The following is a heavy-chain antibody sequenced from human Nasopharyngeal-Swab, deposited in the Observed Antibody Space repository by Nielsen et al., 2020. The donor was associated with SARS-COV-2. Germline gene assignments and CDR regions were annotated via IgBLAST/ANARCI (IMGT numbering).Heavy chain of an antibody. CDR2: IISSGSTR. J-gene: IGHJ4*02. D-gene: IGHD6-6*01. V-gene: IGHV3-48*03. CDR1: GFTFSRYE. CDR3: ARMQPIATRIGDC. Sequence: SLRLSCAASGFTFSRYERNWFRQAPGKGLEWVSYIISSGSTRYYADSVQGRFTISRLHAKNSLDLQMNSLRAEDTAVYYCARMQPIATRIGDCWGQGILVTVSS.